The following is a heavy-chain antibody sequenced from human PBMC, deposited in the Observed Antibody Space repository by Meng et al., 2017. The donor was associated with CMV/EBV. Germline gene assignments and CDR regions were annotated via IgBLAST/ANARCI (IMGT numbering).Heavy chain of an antibody. Sequence: GGSLRLSCAASGFTFSSYAMSWVRQAPGKGLEWVSAISGSGGSTYYADSVKGRFTISRDNSKNTRYLQMNSLRAEDTAVYYCANIFLIVVVPAARGDYWGQGTLVTVSS. CDR3: ANIFLIVVVPAARGDY. V-gene: IGHV3-23*01. J-gene: IGHJ4*02. CDR2: ISGSGGST. CDR1: GFTFSSYA. D-gene: IGHD2-2*01.